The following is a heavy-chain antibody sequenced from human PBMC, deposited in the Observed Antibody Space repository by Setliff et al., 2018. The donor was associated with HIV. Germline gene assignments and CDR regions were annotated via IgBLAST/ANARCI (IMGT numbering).Heavy chain of an antibody. CDR3: ARRDGRSMNAFEI. CDR1: DYTFSTYW. Sequence: GSLKISCKALDYTFSTYWIGWVRQKPGEGLEWMGIIYPDDSNIRYNPSFQNRVTISADKSITTAYLQINNLKASDTATYYCARRDGRSMNAFEIWGPGTMVT. J-gene: IGHJ3*02. D-gene: IGHD6-13*01. CDR2: IYPDDSNI. V-gene: IGHV5-51*01.